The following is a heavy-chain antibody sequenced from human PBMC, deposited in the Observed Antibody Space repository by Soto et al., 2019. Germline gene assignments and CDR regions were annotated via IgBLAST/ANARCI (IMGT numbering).Heavy chain of an antibody. CDR1: GFTFDDYA. Sequence: PGGSLRLSCAASGFTFDDYAMHWVRQAPGKGLEWVSGISWNSGSIGYADSVKGRFTISRDNSKNTLYLQMNSLRVEDTAIYYCADTWRYSSGSYYFDYWGQGTLVTVSS. CDR3: ADTWRYSSGSYYFDY. CDR2: ISWNSGSI. D-gene: IGHD6-19*01. J-gene: IGHJ4*02. V-gene: IGHV3-9*01.